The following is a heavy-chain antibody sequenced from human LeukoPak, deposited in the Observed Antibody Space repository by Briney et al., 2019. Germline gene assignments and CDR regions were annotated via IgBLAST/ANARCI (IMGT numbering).Heavy chain of an antibody. J-gene: IGHJ4*02. CDR2: IYYSGST. Sequence: SETMSLTCTVSGGSISSSSYYWGWIRQPPGKGLEWIGSIYYSGSTYYNPSLKSRVTISVDTSKNQFSLKLSSVTAADTAVYYCARQTDYYDSSGYYPGADYFDYWGQGTLVTVSS. CDR3: ARQTDYYDSSGYYPGADYFDY. V-gene: IGHV4-39*01. D-gene: IGHD3-22*01. CDR1: GGSISSSSYY.